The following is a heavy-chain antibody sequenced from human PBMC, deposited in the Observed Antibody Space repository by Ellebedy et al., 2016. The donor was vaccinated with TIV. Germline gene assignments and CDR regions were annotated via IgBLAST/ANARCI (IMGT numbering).Heavy chain of an antibody. CDR2: MDPRLGTV. CDR3: ARWDGYDEKFQGPFDR. J-gene: IGHJ4*02. Sequence: AASLKVSCKASGDTFSNHAFNWVRQAPGQELEWMGRMDPRLGTVKYAQKFQGRLTITANKFTSTAYIELSSLRSDDTAVYYCARWDGYDEKFQGPFDRWGQGTLVTVSS. V-gene: IGHV1-69*04. D-gene: IGHD5-24*01. CDR1: GDTFSNHA.